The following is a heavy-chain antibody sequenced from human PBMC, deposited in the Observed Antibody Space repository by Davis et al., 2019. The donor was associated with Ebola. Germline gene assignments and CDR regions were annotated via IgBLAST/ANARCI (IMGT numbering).Heavy chain of an antibody. Sequence: GESLKISCKGSGYRFTKYWIGWVRQMPGKGLEWMGNIYPDDSDTRYSPSFQGQVTISADKSISTAYLQWSSLKASNTAMYYCARLPGSRAVAGTRHYYYYYYGMDVWGQGTTVTVSS. CDR1: GYRFTKYW. CDR3: ARLPGSRAVAGTRHYYYYYYGMDV. D-gene: IGHD6-19*01. J-gene: IGHJ6*02. CDR2: IYPDDSDT. V-gene: IGHV5-51*01.